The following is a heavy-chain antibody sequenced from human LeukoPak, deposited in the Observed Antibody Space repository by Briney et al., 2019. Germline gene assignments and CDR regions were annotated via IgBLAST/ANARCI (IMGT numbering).Heavy chain of an antibody. CDR2: IYYSGST. CDR1: CGSISSYY. CDR3: VRDFRFFEDY. V-gene: IGHV4-59*12. J-gene: IGHJ4*02. Sequence: SETLSLTCTVSCGSISSYYWSWIRQPPGKGLEWIGYIYYSGSTNYNPSLKSRVTISVDTSKNQFSLKLSSVTAADRAVYYCVRDFRFFEDYWGQGTLVTVSS. D-gene: IGHD3-3*01.